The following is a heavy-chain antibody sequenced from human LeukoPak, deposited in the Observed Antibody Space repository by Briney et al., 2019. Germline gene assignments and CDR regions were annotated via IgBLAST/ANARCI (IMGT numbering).Heavy chain of an antibody. J-gene: IGHJ6*02. Sequence: SETLSLTCTVSGGSISSGGYYWSWIRQPPGKGLEWIGYIYYSGSTYYNPSLKSRVTISVDTSKNQFSLKLSSVTAADTAVYYCARDQKPAEWLLYAPYYYYGMDVWGQGTTVTVSS. V-gene: IGHV4-30-4*01. D-gene: IGHD3-3*01. CDR1: GGSISSGGYY. CDR3: ARDQKPAEWLLYAPYYYYGMDV. CDR2: IYYSGST.